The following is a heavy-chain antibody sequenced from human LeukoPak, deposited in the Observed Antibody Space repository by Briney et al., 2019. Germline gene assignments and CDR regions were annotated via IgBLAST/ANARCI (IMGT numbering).Heavy chain of an antibody. CDR2: ISDSGTTE. V-gene: IGHV3-48*03. CDR1: RFSLSSFQ. Sequence: PGGSLRLSCAASRFSLSSFQMNWVRQAPGKGLEWISYISDSGTTEYYADSVKGRFTISRDNAKNSLYLQMNSLTGEDTALYYCARDGTTNRYNWFDSWGQGTLVTVSS. CDR3: ARDGTTNRYNWFDS. D-gene: IGHD2-8*01. J-gene: IGHJ5*01.